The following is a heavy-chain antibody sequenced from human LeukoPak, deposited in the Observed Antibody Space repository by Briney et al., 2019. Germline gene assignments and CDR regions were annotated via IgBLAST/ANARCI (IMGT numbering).Heavy chain of an antibody. CDR3: ARVGASSSGWYGGEFDY. CDR2: IYHSGST. Sequence: SETLSLTCSVSGDSISSRNWWSWVRQPPGKGLEWIGEIYHSGSTNYNPSLKSRVTISVDKSKNQFSLKLSSVTAADTAVYYCARVGASSSGWYGGEFDYWGQGTLVTVSS. V-gene: IGHV4-4*02. D-gene: IGHD6-19*01. J-gene: IGHJ4*02. CDR1: GDSISSRNW.